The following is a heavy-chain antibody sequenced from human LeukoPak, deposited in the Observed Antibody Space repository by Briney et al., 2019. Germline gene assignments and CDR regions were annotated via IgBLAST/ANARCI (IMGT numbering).Heavy chain of an antibody. D-gene: IGHD3-10*01. CDR1: GESISGFY. V-gene: IGHV4-59*01. Sequence: SETLSLTCTVSGESISGFYWTWIRQPPGKGLEWIGYIYYSGSTNYNPSLKSRVTISVDTSKNQFSLKLSSVTAADTAVYYCARAEVLPDYYAISGGFDHWGQGTLVTVSS. J-gene: IGHJ4*02. CDR2: IYYSGST. CDR3: ARAEVLPDYYAISGGFDH.